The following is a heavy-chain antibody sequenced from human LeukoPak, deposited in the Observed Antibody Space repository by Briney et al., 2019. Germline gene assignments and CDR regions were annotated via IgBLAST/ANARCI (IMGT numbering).Heavy chain of an antibody. CDR2: ISGSGGST. CDR3: TISRPYYDFWSGYYNEDYYYYMDV. Sequence: GGSLRLSCAASGFTFSSYAMSWVRQAPGKGLEWVSAISGSGGSTYYADSVKGRFTISRDNSKNTLYLQMNSLRAEDTAVYYCTISRPYYDFWSGYYNEDYYYYMDVWGKGTTVTVSS. D-gene: IGHD3-3*01. J-gene: IGHJ6*03. CDR1: GFTFSSYA. V-gene: IGHV3-23*01.